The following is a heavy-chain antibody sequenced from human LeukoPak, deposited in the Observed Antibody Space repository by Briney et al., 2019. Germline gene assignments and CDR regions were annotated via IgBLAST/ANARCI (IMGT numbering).Heavy chain of an antibody. J-gene: IGHJ5*02. Sequence: GGSLRLSCAASGFTFSSYSMTWVRQAPGKGLEWVSSISGSGGSTYYADSVKGRFTISRDNSKNTLYLQMNSLRAEDTAVYYCAKVGTITAALLNWFDPWGQGTLVTVSS. CDR3: AKVGTITAALLNWFDP. CDR2: ISGSGGST. D-gene: IGHD6-13*01. CDR1: GFTFSSYS. V-gene: IGHV3-23*01.